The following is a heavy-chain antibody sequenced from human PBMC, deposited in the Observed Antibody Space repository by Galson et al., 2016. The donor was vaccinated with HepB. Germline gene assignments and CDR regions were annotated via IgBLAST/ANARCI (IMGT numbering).Heavy chain of an antibody. CDR1: GFSFSTYW. V-gene: IGHV3-7*04. Sequence: SLRLSCAASGFSFSTYWMSWVRQAPGKGLEWVANIKEDESEKYYVDSVKGRFTISRDNAKSSLCLQMNSLRAEDTAVYYCARAVGPVRMDYWGQGTLVTVSS. CDR3: ARAVGPVRMDY. J-gene: IGHJ4*02. D-gene: IGHD1-26*01. CDR2: IKEDESEK.